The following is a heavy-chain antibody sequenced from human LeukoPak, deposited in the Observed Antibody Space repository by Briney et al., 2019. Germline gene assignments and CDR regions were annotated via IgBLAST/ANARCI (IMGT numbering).Heavy chain of an antibody. CDR3: ASYSLAYCGGDCYWAFDI. CDR1: GYTFTSYG. Sequence: ASVKVSCKASGYTFTSYGISWVRQAPGQGLEWMGWISAYNGNTNYAQKLQGRVTMTTDTSTSTAYMELRSLRSDDTAVYYCASYSLAYCGGDCYWAFDIWGQGTMVTVSS. D-gene: IGHD2-21*02. V-gene: IGHV1-18*01. J-gene: IGHJ3*02. CDR2: ISAYNGNT.